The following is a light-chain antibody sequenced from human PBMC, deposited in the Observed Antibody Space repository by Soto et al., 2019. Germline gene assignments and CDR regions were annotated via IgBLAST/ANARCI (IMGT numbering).Light chain of an antibody. CDR1: QSVSNN. J-gene: IGKJ1*01. CDR2: AAS. V-gene: IGKV3-15*01. CDR3: QKYNNWPRT. Sequence: EVEMTQSPATLSVSPGERATLSCRASQSVSNNLAWYQQKPGKAPRLLMYAASTRATGIPARFSGSRSGTEFTLTISSLQSEDFAVYYCQKYNNWPRTFGQGTKVEIK.